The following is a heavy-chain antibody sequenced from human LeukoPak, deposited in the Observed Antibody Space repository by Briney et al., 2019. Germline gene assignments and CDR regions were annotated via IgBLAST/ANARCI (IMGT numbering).Heavy chain of an antibody. V-gene: IGHV1-69*04. CDR1: GGTFSSYA. Sequence: VASVKVSCKASGGTFSSYAISWVRQAPGQGLEWMGRIIPIFGIANYAQKFQGRVTITADKSTSTAYMELSSLRSEDTAVYYCARDRGAAANNWFGPWGQGTLVTVSS. CDR3: ARDRGAAANNWFGP. D-gene: IGHD2-2*01. CDR2: IIPIFGIA. J-gene: IGHJ5*02.